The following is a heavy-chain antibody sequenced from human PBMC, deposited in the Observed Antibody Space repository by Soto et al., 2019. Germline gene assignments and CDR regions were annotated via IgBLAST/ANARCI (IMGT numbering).Heavy chain of an antibody. V-gene: IGHV4-39*01. CDR3: ASSSITIFGVVTKVPV. J-gene: IGHJ6*02. CDR2: IYYSGST. Sequence: SETLSLTCTVSGGSISSSSYYWGWIRQPPGKGLEWIGSIYYSGSTYYNPSPKSRVTISVDTSKNQFSLKLSSVTAADTAVYYCASSSITIFGVVTKVPVWGQGTTVTVSS. CDR1: GGSISSSSYY. D-gene: IGHD3-3*01.